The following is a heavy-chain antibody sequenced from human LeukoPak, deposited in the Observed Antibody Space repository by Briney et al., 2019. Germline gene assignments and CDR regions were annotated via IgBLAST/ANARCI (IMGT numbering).Heavy chain of an antibody. Sequence: GGSLRLSCAASGFTFSSYSMNWVRQAPGKGPEWVSSISSSSGNIYYADSVKGRFTISRDNAKNSLYLHMNSLRAEDTAVYYCARDRRFLEWSPRRDAFDIWGQGTMVTVSS. D-gene: IGHD3-3*01. J-gene: IGHJ3*02. CDR3: ARDRRFLEWSPRRDAFDI. CDR1: GFTFSSYS. V-gene: IGHV3-48*04. CDR2: ISSSSGNI.